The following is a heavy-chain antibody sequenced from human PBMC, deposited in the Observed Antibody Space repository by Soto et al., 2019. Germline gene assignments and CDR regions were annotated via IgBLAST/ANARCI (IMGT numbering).Heavy chain of an antibody. D-gene: IGHD1-26*01. CDR3: ARAFGGSYDY. V-gene: IGHV3-53*01. CDR1: GFTVSNYY. CDR2: IYRSGPT. Sequence: GGSLRLSCAASGFTVSNYYMNWIRLVPEKGLEWVSVIYRSGPTFYADSVRGRFTISRDISMNTLYLQMDRLRVEDTAVYYCARAFGGSYDYWGQRTLVTVSS. J-gene: IGHJ4*02.